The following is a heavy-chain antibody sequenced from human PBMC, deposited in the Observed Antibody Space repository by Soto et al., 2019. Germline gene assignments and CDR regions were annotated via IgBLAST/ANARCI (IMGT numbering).Heavy chain of an antibody. V-gene: IGHV1-2*02. CDR2: IYPNSGDT. J-gene: IGHJ4*02. D-gene: IGHD6-19*01. Sequence: ASVKVSCNASGYSFTGYYIHWLRQAPGQGLEWMGWIYPNSGDTKSAQKFQGRLTLTRDTSITTAYMELSSLRSDDTAIYYCASLQTSGWYGVNWGQGTLVTVSS. CDR1: GYSFTGYY. CDR3: ASLQTSGWYGVN.